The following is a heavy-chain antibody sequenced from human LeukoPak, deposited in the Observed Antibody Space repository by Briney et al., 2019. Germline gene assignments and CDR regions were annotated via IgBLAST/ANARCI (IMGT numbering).Heavy chain of an antibody. D-gene: IGHD3-22*01. J-gene: IGHJ4*02. V-gene: IGHV4-34*01. Sequence: SETLSLTCAVYGGSFSGYYWSWIRQPPGKGLEWIGEINHSGSTNYSPSLKSRVTISVDTSKNQFSLKLSSVTAADTAVYYCATWYYDSSGYRSFDYWGQGTLVTVSS. CDR3: ATWYYDSSGYRSFDY. CDR2: INHSGST. CDR1: GGSFSGYY.